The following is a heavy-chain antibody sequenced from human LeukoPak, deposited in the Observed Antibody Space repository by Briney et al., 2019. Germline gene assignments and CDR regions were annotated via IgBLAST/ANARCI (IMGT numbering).Heavy chain of an antibody. CDR3: ARGEGIAVAGDSDY. CDR2: INPNSGGT. J-gene: IGHJ4*02. Sequence: ASVKVSCKASGYTFTGYYMHWVRQAPGQGLEWMGWINPNSGGTNYAQKFQGRVTMTRDTSISTAYMELSRLRSDDTAVYYCARGEGIAVAGDSDYWGQGTLVTVSS. V-gene: IGHV1-2*02. D-gene: IGHD6-19*01. CDR1: GYTFTGYY.